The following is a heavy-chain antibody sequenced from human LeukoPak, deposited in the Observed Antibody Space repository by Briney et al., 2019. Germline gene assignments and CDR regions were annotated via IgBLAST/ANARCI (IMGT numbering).Heavy chain of an antibody. V-gene: IGHV5-51*01. D-gene: IGHD3-3*01. CDR1: GYSFTSYW. J-gene: IGHJ5*02. Sequence: GESLKISCKASGYSFTSYWIGWVRQMPGKGLEWMGIVYPDDSDTRYSPSFQGQVTISADKSISTAYLQWSSLKASDTAMYYCARSIFGVVIPNWFDPWGQGTLVTVSS. CDR3: ARSIFGVVIPNWFDP. CDR2: VYPDDSDT.